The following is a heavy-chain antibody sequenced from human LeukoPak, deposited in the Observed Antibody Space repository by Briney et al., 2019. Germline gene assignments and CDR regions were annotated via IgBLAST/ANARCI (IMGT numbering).Heavy chain of an antibody. Sequence: ASVKVSCKASGGTFSSYDISWVRQAPGQGLEWMGWISAYNGNTNYAQKLQGRVTMTTDTSTSTAYMELRSLRSDDTAVYYCARGLEWLTRRHTWFDPWGQGTLVTVSS. CDR3: ARGLEWLTRRHTWFDP. CDR2: ISAYNGNT. V-gene: IGHV1-18*01. D-gene: IGHD3-3*01. CDR1: GGTFSSYD. J-gene: IGHJ5*02.